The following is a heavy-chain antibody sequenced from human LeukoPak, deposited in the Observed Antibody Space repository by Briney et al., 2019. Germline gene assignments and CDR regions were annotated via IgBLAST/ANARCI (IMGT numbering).Heavy chain of an antibody. CDR3: ARIAYSSSIIDY. J-gene: IGHJ4*02. D-gene: IGHD6-6*01. V-gene: IGHV4-39*01. CDR2: ICYSGST. CDR1: GFTFSTYW. Sequence: GSLRLSCSASGFTFSTYWMSWIRQPPGKGLEWIGSICYSGSTYYNPSLKSRVSISVDTSKRQFSLKLSAVTAADTAVYTCARIAYSSSIIDYWGQGTLVTVSS.